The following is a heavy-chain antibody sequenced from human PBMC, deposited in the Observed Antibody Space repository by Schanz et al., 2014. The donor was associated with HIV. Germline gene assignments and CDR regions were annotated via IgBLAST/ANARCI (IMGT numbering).Heavy chain of an antibody. CDR1: GGTFSSYA. V-gene: IGHV1-69*01. Sequence: QVQLVQSGAEVKKPGSSVKVSCKASGGTFSSYAISWVRQAPGQGLEWMGGIIPIFGTTNYAQKFQGRVTITADESSSTIYMDLSSLRSEDTAVYYCAKCPTMVRGTGMDVWGQGTTVTVSS. J-gene: IGHJ6*02. CDR3: AKCPTMVRGTGMDV. CDR2: IIPIFGTT. D-gene: IGHD3-10*01.